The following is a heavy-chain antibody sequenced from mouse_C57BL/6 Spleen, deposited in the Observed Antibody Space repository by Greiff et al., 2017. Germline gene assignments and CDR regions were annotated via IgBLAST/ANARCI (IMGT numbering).Heavy chain of an antibody. J-gene: IGHJ4*01. CDR3: AISWVDY. CDR1: GYAFSSSW. CDR2: IYPGDGAT. V-gene: IGHV1-82*01. Sequence: QVQLQQSGPELVKPGASVKISCKASGYAFSSSWMNWVKQRPGKGLEWIGRIYPGDGATNYNGKFKGKATLTADKSSSTAYMQLSSLTSEDSAVYFCAISWVDYWGQGTSVTVSS. D-gene: IGHD4-1*01.